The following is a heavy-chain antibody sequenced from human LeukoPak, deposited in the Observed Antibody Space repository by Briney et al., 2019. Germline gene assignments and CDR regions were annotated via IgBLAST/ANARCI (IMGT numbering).Heavy chain of an antibody. CDR1: GFTFSSYA. V-gene: IGHV3-30-3*01. D-gene: IGHD2-2*02. J-gene: IGHJ6*03. CDR3: ARDVVPATINQYNYYYMDV. CDR2: ISYDGSNK. Sequence: GRSLRLSCAASGFTFSSYAMHWVRQAPGKGLEWVAVISYDGSNKYYADSVKGRFTISRDNAKNSLYLQMNSLRVEDTAVYYCARDVVPATINQYNYYYMDVWGKGTTVTVSS.